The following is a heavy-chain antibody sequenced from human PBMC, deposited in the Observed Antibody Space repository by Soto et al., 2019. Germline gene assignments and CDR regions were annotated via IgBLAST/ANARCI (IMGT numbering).Heavy chain of an antibody. CDR3: ARDRKVAVAGGVYYYYYGMGV. CDR1: GFTFSRYA. CDR2: ISYDGSKK. Sequence: GGSLRPSCAASGFTFSRYAMHWVRQAPGKVLEWVAVISYDGSKKYYADSVKGRFNISRDNSKNTLYPQMNSLRDEDTAVYYCARDRKVAVAGGVYYYYYGMGVWGQGTTVTVSS. V-gene: IGHV3-30-3*01. D-gene: IGHD6-19*01. J-gene: IGHJ6*02.